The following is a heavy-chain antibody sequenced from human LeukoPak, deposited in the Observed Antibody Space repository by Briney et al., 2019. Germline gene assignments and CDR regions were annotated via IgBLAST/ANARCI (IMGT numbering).Heavy chain of an antibody. V-gene: IGHV3-23*01. D-gene: IGHD4-17*01. CDR3: ARSRVANGDYIFEDV. Sequence: GGTLRLSCAASGFIFSNHGMNWVRQAPGKGLEWLSGVSPPGGGTYYADSVKGRFTTSRDDSKNTLSLQMNSLRVEDTAVYYCARSRVANGDYIFEDVWGQGALVTVSS. CDR2: VSPPGGGT. J-gene: IGHJ4*02. CDR1: GFIFSNHG.